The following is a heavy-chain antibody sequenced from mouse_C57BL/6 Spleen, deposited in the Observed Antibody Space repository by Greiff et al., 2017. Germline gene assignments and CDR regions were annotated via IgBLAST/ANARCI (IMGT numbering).Heavy chain of an antibody. V-gene: IGHV3-8*01. J-gene: IGHJ2*01. D-gene: IGHD1-1*01. CDR3: ARTPYYYGSTGYFDD. Sequence: EVQLQESGPGLAKPSQTLSLTCSVTGYSITSDYWNWIRKFPGNKLEYMGYISYSGSTYYNPSLKSRISISRDTTKYQYYLQVNSVTTADTATYDCARTPYYYGSTGYFDDWGQGTTLTVSA. CDR1: GYSITSDY. CDR2: ISYSGST.